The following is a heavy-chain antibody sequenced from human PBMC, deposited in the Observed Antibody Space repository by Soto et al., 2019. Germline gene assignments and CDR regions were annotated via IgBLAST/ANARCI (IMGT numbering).Heavy chain of an antibody. D-gene: IGHD5-18*01. Sequence: SVKVSCKAPGGTFSSYAISWVRQAPGQGLEWMGGVVPIFGTANYAQKFQGSVTITADESTSTAYMELSSLRSEDTAVYYCASRPVDTAMVTATYYGMDVWGQGTTVTVSS. CDR3: ASRPVDTAMVTATYYGMDV. V-gene: IGHV1-69*13. CDR2: VVPIFGTA. CDR1: GGTFSSYA. J-gene: IGHJ6*02.